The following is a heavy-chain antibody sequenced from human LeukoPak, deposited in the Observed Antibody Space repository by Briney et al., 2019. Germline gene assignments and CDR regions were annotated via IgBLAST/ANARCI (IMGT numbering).Heavy chain of an antibody. CDR3: AREGSGYDNFDY. V-gene: IGHV4-34*01. J-gene: IGHJ4*02. D-gene: IGHD5-12*01. Sequence: SETLSLTCAVYGGSFSGYYWSWIRQPPGKGLEWIGEINHSGSTNYNPSLKSRVTISVDTSKNQFSLKLSSVTAADTAVYYCAREGSGYDNFDYWGQGTLVTVSS. CDR1: GGSFSGYY. CDR2: INHSGST.